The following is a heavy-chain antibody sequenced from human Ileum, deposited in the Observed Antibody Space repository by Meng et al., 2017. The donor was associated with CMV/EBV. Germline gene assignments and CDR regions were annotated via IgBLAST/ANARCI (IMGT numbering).Heavy chain of an antibody. CDR3: ARVTGWFDP. Sequence: SETLSLTCAVYGGSFSGYYWSWIRQPPGKGLEWIGEINHSGSTNYNPSLKSRVTISVDTSKNQFSLKLSSVTAADTAVYYCARVTGWFDPWGQGTLVTFTS. V-gene: IGHV4-34*01. CDR2: INHSGST. CDR1: GGSFSGYY. J-gene: IGHJ5*02.